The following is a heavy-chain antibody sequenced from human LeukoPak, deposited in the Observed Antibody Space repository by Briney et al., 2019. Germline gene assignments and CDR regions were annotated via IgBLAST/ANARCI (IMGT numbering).Heavy chain of an antibody. CDR2: ISSSSSYI. CDR1: GFTFSSYS. CDR3: ASSFYTPYAFDI. D-gene: IGHD2-15*01. V-gene: IGHV3-21*01. J-gene: IGHJ3*02. Sequence: PGGSLRLSCAASGFTFSSYSMNWVRQAPGKGLEWVSSISSSSSYIYYADSVKGRFTISRDNARNSLYLQMNSLRAEDTAVYYCASSFYTPYAFDIWGQGTMVTVSS.